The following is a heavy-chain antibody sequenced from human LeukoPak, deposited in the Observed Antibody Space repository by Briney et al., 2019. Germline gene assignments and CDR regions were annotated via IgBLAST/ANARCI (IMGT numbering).Heavy chain of an antibody. V-gene: IGHV3-23*01. Sequence: GGSLRLSCAASGFTFSSYAMSWVRQAPGKGLEWVSAISGSGGSTYYADSVKGRFTISRDNSKNTLYLQMNSLRAEDTAVYYCARDGSSSSGSTTHYYGMDVWGQGTTVTVSS. CDR1: GFTFSSYA. CDR3: ARDGSSSSGSTTHYYGMDV. J-gene: IGHJ6*02. D-gene: IGHD6-6*01. CDR2: ISGSGGST.